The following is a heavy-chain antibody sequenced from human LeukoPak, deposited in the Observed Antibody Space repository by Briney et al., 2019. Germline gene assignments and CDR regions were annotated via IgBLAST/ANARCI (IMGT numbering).Heavy chain of an antibody. Sequence: SETLSLTCTVSGGSISSYYWSWIRQPPGKGLEWIGYIYYSGSTNYNPSLKSRVTISVDTSKNQFSLKLSSVTAADTAVYYCARDTLEHWTRYFDLWGRGTLVTVPS. D-gene: IGHD1-1*01. CDR1: GGSISSYY. J-gene: IGHJ2*01. CDR2: IYYSGST. V-gene: IGHV4-59*01. CDR3: ARDTLEHWTRYFDL.